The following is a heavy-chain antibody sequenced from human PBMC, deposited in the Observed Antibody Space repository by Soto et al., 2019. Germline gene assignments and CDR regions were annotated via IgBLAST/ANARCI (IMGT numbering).Heavy chain of an antibody. CDR1: GGTFSSYA. CDR2: IIPIFGTA. Sequence: QVQLVQSGAEVKKPGSSVKVSCKASGGTFSSYAISWVRQAPGQGLEWMGGIIPIFGTANYAQKFQGRVTITADKSTSPAYMELSSLRSEDTAVYYCARGVPDYYDSSGYYRSQYFDYWGQGTLVTVSS. V-gene: IGHV1-69*06. J-gene: IGHJ4*02. CDR3: ARGVPDYYDSSGYYRSQYFDY. D-gene: IGHD3-22*01.